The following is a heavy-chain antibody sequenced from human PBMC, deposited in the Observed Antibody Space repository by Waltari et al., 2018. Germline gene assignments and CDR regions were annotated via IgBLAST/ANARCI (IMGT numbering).Heavy chain of an antibody. D-gene: IGHD2-15*01. V-gene: IGHV4-34*01. CDR2: INHCGST. CDR1: GGSFSGYY. J-gene: IGHJ6*03. Sequence: QVQLQQWGAGLLKPSETLSLTCAVYGGSFSGYYWSCIPQPPGRGPEWIGEINHCGSTNYNPSLKSRVTISVDTSKNQFSLKLSSVTAADTAVYYCARMTVTGYCSGGSCYGAPYYMDVWGKGTTVTISS. CDR3: ARMTVTGYCSGGSCYGAPYYMDV.